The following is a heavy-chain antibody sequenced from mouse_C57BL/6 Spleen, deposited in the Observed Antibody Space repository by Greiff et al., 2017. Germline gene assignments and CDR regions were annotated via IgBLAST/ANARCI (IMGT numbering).Heavy chain of an antibody. CDR2: ISDGGSYT. D-gene: IGHD1-1*01. CDR3: ARDGILRSAYYFDY. V-gene: IGHV5-4*01. Sequence: EVQRVESGGGLVKPGGSLKLSCAASGFTFSSYAMSWVRQTPEKRLAWVATISDGGSYTYYPDNVKGRFTISRDNAKNHLYLQMSHLKSEDTAMYYCARDGILRSAYYFDYWGQGTTLTVSS. J-gene: IGHJ2*01. CDR1: GFTFSSYA.